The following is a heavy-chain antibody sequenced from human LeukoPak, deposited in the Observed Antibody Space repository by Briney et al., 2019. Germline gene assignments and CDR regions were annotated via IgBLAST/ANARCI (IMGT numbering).Heavy chain of an antibody. V-gene: IGHV3-48*03. CDR3: ARRVTLDY. CDR1: GFTFSTYE. CDR2: ISSGDNIM. Sequence: AGSLPLSCAASGFTFSTYEMNWVREAPGKGLEWVSYISSGDNIMFYADSVKGRFIISRDNAKNSLYLQMNSLRAEDTAVYYCARRVTLDYWGRASLVTVSS. J-gene: IGHJ4*02. D-gene: IGHD2-21*02.